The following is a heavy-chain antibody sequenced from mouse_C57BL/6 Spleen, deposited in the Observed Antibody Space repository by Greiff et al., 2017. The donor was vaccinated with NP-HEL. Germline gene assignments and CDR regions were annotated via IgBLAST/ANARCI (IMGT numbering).Heavy chain of an antibody. V-gene: IGHV1-26*01. CDR2: INPNNGGT. CDR1: GYTFTDYY. D-gene: IGHD1-1*02. Sequence: EVQLQQSGPELVKPGASVKISCKASGYTFTDYYMNWVKQSHGKSLEWIGDINPNNGGTSYNQKFKGKATLTVDKSSSTAYMELRSLTSEDSAVYYCARGGNGPDYWGQGTTLTVSS. CDR3: ARGGNGPDY. J-gene: IGHJ2*01.